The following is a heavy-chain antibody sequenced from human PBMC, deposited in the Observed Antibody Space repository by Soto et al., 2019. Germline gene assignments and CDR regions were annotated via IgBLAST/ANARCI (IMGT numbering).Heavy chain of an antibody. CDR2: ISWNSGNL. J-gene: IGHJ4*02. D-gene: IGHD4-17*01. Sequence: EVQLVESGGGLVQPGRSLRLSCAASGCTFDAYAMHWVRQPPGTGLEWVSSISWNSGNLGYADSVKGRFTISRDNAKNSMYLQMNSLRGEDTALYYCAKGASTTVFAFNDYWGQGTLVSVSS. CDR3: AKGASTTVFAFNDY. V-gene: IGHV3-9*01. CDR1: GCTFDAYA.